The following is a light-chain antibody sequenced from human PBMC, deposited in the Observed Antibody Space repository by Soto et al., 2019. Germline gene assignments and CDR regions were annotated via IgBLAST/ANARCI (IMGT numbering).Light chain of an antibody. CDR3: QQSYSTPWT. CDR1: QSISSY. J-gene: IGKJ1*01. Sequence: DIPMTQSPSSLSASVGDRVTITCRASQSISSYLNWYQQKPGKAPKLLIYAASSLQSGVPSRFSGSGSGTDFTLTISSLQPEDFATYYCQQSYSTPWTFGQGTNVEIK. V-gene: IGKV1-39*01. CDR2: AAS.